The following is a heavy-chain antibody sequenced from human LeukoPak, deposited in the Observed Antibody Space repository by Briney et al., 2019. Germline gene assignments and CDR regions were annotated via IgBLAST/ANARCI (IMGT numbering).Heavy chain of an antibody. J-gene: IGHJ6*02. CDR1: GYTFTSYG. V-gene: IGHV1-18*01. Sequence: GASVKVSCKASGYTFTSYGISWVRQAPGQGLERMGWISAYNGNTNYAQKLQGRVTLTRDSSIGTAYMDLSRLTSDDTAVYYCARMIRGVEPNSNYGMDVWGQGTTVTVS. CDR2: ISAYNGNT. D-gene: IGHD3-10*01. CDR3: ARMIRGVEPNSNYGMDV.